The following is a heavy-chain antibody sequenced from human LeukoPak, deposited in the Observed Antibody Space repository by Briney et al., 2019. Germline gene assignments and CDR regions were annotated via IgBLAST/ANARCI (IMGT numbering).Heavy chain of an antibody. CDR2: IYPGDSHT. CDR1: GYSFSDYW. V-gene: IGHV5-51*01. J-gene: IGHJ3*02. Sequence: GESLKISCKGSGYSFSDYWIGWVRQMPGQGLEWMGIIYPGDSHTRYSPSFQGHVTISADKSISTAYLQWSSLKASDTAMYYCAGSGELFSLGDAFDIWGQGTMVTVSS. CDR3: AGSGELFSLGDAFDI. D-gene: IGHD3-10*01.